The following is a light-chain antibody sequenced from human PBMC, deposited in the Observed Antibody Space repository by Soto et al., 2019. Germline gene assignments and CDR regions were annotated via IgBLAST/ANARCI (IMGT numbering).Light chain of an antibody. J-gene: IGKJ5*01. CDR1: QSVSSSY. Sequence: MLSQSPCTLSLSTGERATLSCRASQSVSSSYLAWYQQKPGQAPRLLIHGASSRATGIPDRISGSGSGTDFTLTISRLEPEDFAVYYCQQYGSSPITFGQGTLLEVK. CDR3: QQYGSSPIT. V-gene: IGKV3-20*01. CDR2: GAS.